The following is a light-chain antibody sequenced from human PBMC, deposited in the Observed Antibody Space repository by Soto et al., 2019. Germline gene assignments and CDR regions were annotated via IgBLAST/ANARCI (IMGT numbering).Light chain of an antibody. CDR2: EVT. CDR1: SSDIGGYKY. V-gene: IGLV2-14*01. CDR3: SSCTIKYNVVL. Sequence: QSALTQPASVSGSPGQSITIPCTGTSSDIGGYKYVSWYQQQPGKAPKLVIYEVTNRPSGVSNRFSGSKSGNTASLTISGLQAEDVADYYCSSCTIKYNVVLFGGGTKVTVL. J-gene: IGLJ3*02.